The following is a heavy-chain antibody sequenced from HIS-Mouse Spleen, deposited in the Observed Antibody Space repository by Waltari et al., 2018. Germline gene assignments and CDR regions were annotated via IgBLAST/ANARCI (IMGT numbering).Heavy chain of an antibody. D-gene: IGHD6-13*01. CDR3: AREIPYSSSWYDWYFDL. Sequence: QLQLQESGPGLVKPSETLSLTCTVSGGSISSSSYYWGWIRQPPGKGLEWIGSIYYSGSTYSNPSHKSRVTISVDTSKNQFSLKLSSVTAADTAVYYCAREIPYSSSWYDWYFDLWGRGTLVTVSS. J-gene: IGHJ2*01. V-gene: IGHV4-39*07. CDR2: IYYSGST. CDR1: GGSISSSSYY.